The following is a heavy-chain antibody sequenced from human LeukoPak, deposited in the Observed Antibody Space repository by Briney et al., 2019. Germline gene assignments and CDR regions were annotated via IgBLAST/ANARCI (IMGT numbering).Heavy chain of an antibody. V-gene: IGHV1-2*02. Sequence: ASVKVSCKASGYTFTGYYMHWVRQAPGQGLKWMGWINPNSGGTNYAQKFQGRVTMTRDTSISTAYMELSRLRSDDTAVYYCARDDYYDSSGASVFYGMDVWGQGTTVTVSS. CDR3: ARDDYYDSSGASVFYGMDV. CDR2: INPNSGGT. J-gene: IGHJ6*02. CDR1: GYTFTGYY. D-gene: IGHD3-22*01.